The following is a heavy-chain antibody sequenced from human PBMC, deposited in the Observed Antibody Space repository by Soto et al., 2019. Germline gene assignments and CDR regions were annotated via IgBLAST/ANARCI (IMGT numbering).Heavy chain of an antibody. CDR3: ARFLRFLEWSYLDV. V-gene: IGHV4-59*06. J-gene: IGHJ6*02. CDR1: GGSIRSYY. Sequence: SETLSLTCTVSGGSIRSYYWSWIRRPPEKGPEWIGYIYYSGSTYYNPSLKGRVTISVDTSKNQFSLKLSSVTAADTAVYYCARFLRFLEWSYLDVWGQGTTVTVSS. D-gene: IGHD3-3*01. CDR2: IYYSGST.